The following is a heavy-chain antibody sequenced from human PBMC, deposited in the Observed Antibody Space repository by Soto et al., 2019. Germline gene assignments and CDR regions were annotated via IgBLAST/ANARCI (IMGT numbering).Heavy chain of an antibody. V-gene: IGHV3-53*01. Sequence: LVESRGGLIQPGGSLRLSCAVSGFTVSNNYMTWVRQAPGKGLEWVSLIYTGGATSYTDSVQGRFTISRDISRNTLYLQMNSLRAEDTAVYYCARGKYYFDFWGQGTLVTVSS. CDR1: GFTVSNNY. D-gene: IGHD6-6*01. CDR2: IYTGGAT. CDR3: ARGKYYFDF. J-gene: IGHJ4*02.